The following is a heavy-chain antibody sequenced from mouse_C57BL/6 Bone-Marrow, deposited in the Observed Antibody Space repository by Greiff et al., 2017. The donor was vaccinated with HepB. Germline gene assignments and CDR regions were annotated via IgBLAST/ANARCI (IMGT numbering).Heavy chain of an antibody. CDR2: INPNYGTT. CDR3: ARVYDGSSYWYFDV. Sequence: VQLKESGPELVKPGASVKISCTASGYSFTDYNMNWVQQSNGKSLEWIGVINPNYGTTNYNQKFKGKATLTVDQSSSTAYMQLNSLTSEDSAVYSCARVYDGSSYWYFDVWGTGTTVTVSS. V-gene: IGHV1-39*01. D-gene: IGHD1-1*01. CDR1: GYSFTDYN. J-gene: IGHJ1*03.